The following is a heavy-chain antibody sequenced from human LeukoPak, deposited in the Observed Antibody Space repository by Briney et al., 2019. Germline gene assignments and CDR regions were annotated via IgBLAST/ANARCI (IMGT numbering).Heavy chain of an antibody. D-gene: IGHD5-18*01. CDR3: AHRQRSYSYDCYFDF. V-gene: IGHV2-5*02. J-gene: IGHJ4*02. CDR2: IYWDDDK. CDR1: GFSRSTSGVG. Sequence: SGPTLVKPTQTLTLTYTFSGFSRSTSGVGVGWIRQPPGRALEWLAFIYWDDDKRYIPSLKSRLTITKDTSKNQVVLTMTNMDPVDTATYYCAHRQRSYSYDCYFDFWGQGTLVTVSS.